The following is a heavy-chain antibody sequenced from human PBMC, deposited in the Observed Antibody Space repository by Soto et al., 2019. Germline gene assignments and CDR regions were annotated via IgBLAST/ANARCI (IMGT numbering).Heavy chain of an antibody. CDR1: GFTFSNYG. CDR2: ILYDGSNK. V-gene: IGHV3-30*18. D-gene: IGHD1-1*01. Sequence: GGSLRLSCAASGFTFSNYGMHWVRQAPGKGLEWVALILYDGSNKYYADSVKGRFTISRDNSKNTLYLQVSSLRAEDTAVYYCAKSRDAYNFYFYYGMDVWGQGTSVTVSS. J-gene: IGHJ6*02. CDR3: AKSRDAYNFYFYYGMDV.